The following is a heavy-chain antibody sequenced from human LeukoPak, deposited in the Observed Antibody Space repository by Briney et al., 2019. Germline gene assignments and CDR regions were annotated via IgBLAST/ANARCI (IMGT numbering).Heavy chain of an antibody. V-gene: IGHV3-33*08. CDR3: ARDRCSSTSCYPLYYYYGMDV. Sequence: RGSLRLSCAASGFTFSSYAMSWVRQAPGKGLEWVAVIWYDGSNKYYADSVKGRFTISRDNSKNTLYLQMNSLRAEDTAVYYCARDRCSSTSCYPLYYYYGMDVWGQGTTVTVSS. D-gene: IGHD2-2*01. J-gene: IGHJ6*02. CDR2: IWYDGSNK. CDR1: GFTFSSYA.